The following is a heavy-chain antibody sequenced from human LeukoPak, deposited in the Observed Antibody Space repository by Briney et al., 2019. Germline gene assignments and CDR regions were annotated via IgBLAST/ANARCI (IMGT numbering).Heavy chain of an antibody. CDR1: GFTFSSYA. Sequence: GGPLRLSCAASGFTFSSYAMSWVRRAPGKGLEWVSAISGSGSGGSTYYADSVKGRFTISRDNSKNTLYLQMNSLRAEDTAVYYCAKSSPPPLRYWGQGTLVTVSS. V-gene: IGHV3-23*01. CDR2: ISGSGSGGST. CDR3: AKSSPPPLRY. J-gene: IGHJ4*02.